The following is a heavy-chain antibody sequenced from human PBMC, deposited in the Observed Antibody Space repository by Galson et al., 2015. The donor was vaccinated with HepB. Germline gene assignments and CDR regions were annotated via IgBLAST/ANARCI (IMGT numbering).Heavy chain of an antibody. Sequence: SLRLSCAASGFTFSSYGMHWVRQAPGKGLEWVSSISSSSSYIYYADSVKGRFTISRDNAKNSLYLQMNSLRAEDTAVYYCARDFARYCSSTSCSPFDYWGQGTLVTVSS. CDR2: ISSSSSYI. V-gene: IGHV3-21*01. D-gene: IGHD2-2*01. J-gene: IGHJ4*02. CDR3: ARDFARYCSSTSCSPFDY. CDR1: GFTFSSYG.